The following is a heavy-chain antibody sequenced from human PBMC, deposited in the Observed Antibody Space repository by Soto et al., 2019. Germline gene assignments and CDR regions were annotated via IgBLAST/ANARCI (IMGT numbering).Heavy chain of an antibody. J-gene: IGHJ3*02. CDR3: ARDSSSRGVDTFDI. CDR1: GFTFNDYA. D-gene: IGHD6-13*01. CDR2: LSYDRSSE. V-gene: IGHV3-30*04. Sequence: QEQLVESGGGVVQPGRSLRLPCAASGFTFNDYAMHWVRQAPGKGLEWVAVLSYDRSSEYYADSVKGRFTISRDNSKNTLYLQMNSLRAEDTALYYCARDSSSRGVDTFDIWGQGTMVTVSS.